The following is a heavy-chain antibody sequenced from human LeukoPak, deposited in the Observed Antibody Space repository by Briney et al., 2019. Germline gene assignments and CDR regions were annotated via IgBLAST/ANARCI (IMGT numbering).Heavy chain of an antibody. CDR2: INHSGST. CDR1: GGSFSGYC. CDR3: ARGPLEVAGTFCDY. J-gene: IGHJ4*02. V-gene: IGHV4-34*01. Sequence: SETLSLTCAVYGGSFSGYCWSWTRQPPGKGLEWIGEINHSGSTNYNPSLKSRVTISVDTSKNQFSLKLSSVTAADTAVYYCARGPLEVAGTFCDYWGQGTLVTVSS. D-gene: IGHD6-19*01.